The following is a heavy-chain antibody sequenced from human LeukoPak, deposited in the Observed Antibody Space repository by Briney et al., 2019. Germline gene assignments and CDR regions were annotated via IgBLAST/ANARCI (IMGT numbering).Heavy chain of an antibody. CDR1: GYTFTIYG. Sequence: ASVTVSCKSSGYTFTIYGISWVRQAPGQGLEWMGWISAYNGNTNYAQKLQGRVTMTTDTSTSTAYMELRSLRSDDTAVYYCARDSTSYYYYYMDVWGKGTTVTISS. V-gene: IGHV1-18*01. CDR3: ARDSTSYYYYYMDV. J-gene: IGHJ6*03. CDR2: ISAYNGNT.